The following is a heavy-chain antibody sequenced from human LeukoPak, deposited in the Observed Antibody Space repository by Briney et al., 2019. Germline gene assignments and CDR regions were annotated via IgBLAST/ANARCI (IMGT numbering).Heavy chain of an antibody. CDR3: ARLPHSSSWYKRGKFDY. CDR2: INHSGST. D-gene: IGHD6-13*01. Sequence: SETLSLTCAVYGGSLSGYYWSWIRQPPGKGLEWIGEINHSGSTNYNPSLKSRVTISVDTSKNQFSLKLSSVTAADTAVYYCARLPHSSSWYKRGKFDYWGQGTLVTVSS. V-gene: IGHV4-34*01. J-gene: IGHJ4*02. CDR1: GGSLSGYY.